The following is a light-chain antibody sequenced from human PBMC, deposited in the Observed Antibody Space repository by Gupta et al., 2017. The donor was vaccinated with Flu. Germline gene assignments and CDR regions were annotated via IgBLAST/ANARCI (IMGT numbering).Light chain of an antibody. Sequence: QPLLRQPPSMSWDPGQRLTIRCSGSSSNIGRNTVNWYQQVPGTAPKVLIYSTHQRPSGVPDRFSGSKSGTSASLVISGLQSEDEADYYCAAWDDSLNGVVFGGGTKLTVL. CDR1: SSNIGRNT. CDR2: STH. CDR3: AAWDDSLNGVV. V-gene: IGLV1-44*01. J-gene: IGLJ3*02.